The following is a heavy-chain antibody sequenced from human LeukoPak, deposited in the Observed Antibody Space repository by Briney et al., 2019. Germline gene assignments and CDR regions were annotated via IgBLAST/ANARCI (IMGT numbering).Heavy chain of an antibody. V-gene: IGHV4-59*01. CDR2: IYYSGST. Sequence: SETLSLTCTVSGGSISSYYWSWIRQPPGKGLEWIGYIYYSGSTNYNPSLKSRVTISVDTSKNQFSLKLSSVTAAETAVYYCARDPSNSSGFDYWGQGALVTVSS. J-gene: IGHJ4*02. CDR1: GGSISSYY. CDR3: ARDPSNSSGFDY. D-gene: IGHD3-22*01.